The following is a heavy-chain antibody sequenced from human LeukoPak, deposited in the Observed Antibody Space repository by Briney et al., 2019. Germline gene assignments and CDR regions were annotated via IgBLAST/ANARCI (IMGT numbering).Heavy chain of an antibody. CDR1: GFTFSGSD. CDR3: TTLDFDY. Sequence: GGSLRLSCAASGFTFSGSDMHWVRQASGKGLEWVGRIRNKANSYATAYAASVKGRFTISRDDSKNTAYLQMSSLKTEDTALYYCTTLDFDYWGQGTLVTVSS. CDR2: IRNKANSYAT. V-gene: IGHV3-73*01. J-gene: IGHJ4*02.